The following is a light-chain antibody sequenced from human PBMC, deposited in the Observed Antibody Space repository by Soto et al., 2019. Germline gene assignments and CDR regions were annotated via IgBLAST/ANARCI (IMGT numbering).Light chain of an antibody. J-gene: IGLJ2*01. V-gene: IGLV2-23*01. CDR3: CSYVGSSILLVV. Sequence: QSALTQPASVSGSPGQSITISCTVSSSDVGSFNPVSWYQQHPGKAPKLMIFEATERPSGVSNRFSGSQSGNTASLTISDLRAEDEADYYCCSYVGSSILLVVFGGGTKLTVL. CDR2: EAT. CDR1: SSDVGSFNP.